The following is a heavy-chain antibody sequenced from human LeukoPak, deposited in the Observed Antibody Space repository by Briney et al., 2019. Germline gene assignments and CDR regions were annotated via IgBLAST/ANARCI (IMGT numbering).Heavy chain of an antibody. V-gene: IGHV3-33*01. D-gene: IGHD6-19*01. CDR1: GFTFSYYG. CDR2: IYHDVSKT. CDR3: ARDSDTSGRHWVYDL. Sequence: GTSLRLSCVASGFTFSYYGMDWVRQAPGRGLERVSHIYHDVSKTDYSDTVTGRFTISRDDSKSTRYLQMTALRLDDTAVYYCARDSDTSGRHWVYDLWGRGTLVTVSS. J-gene: IGHJ2*01.